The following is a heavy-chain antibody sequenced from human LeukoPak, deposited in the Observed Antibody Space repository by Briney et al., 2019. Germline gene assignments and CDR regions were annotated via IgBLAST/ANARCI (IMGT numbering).Heavy chain of an antibody. CDR3: ARGAVVTPYSYYYYYGMDV. D-gene: IGHD4-23*01. J-gene: IGHJ6*02. V-gene: IGHV4-59*01. Sequence: SETLSLTCTVSGGSISSYYWSWIRQPPGKGLEWIGYIYYSGSTNYSPSLKSRVTISVDTSKNQFSLKLSSVTAADTAVYYCARGAVVTPYSYYYYYGMDVWGQGTTVTVSS. CDR2: IYYSGST. CDR1: GGSISSYY.